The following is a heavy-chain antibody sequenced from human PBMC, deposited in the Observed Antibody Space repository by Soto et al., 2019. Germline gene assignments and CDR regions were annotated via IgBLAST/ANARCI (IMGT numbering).Heavy chain of an antibody. CDR2: MNPNSGNT. CDR1: GYTFTGYY. V-gene: IGHV1-8*02. CDR3: ARERGGLRYFDWLLGAGGDV. Sequence: GASVKVSCKASGYTFTGYYMHWVRQATGQGLEWMGWMNPNSGNTGYAQKFQGRVTMTRNTSISTAYMELSSLRSEDTAVYYCARERGGLRYFDWLLGAGGDVWG. D-gene: IGHD3-9*01. J-gene: IGHJ6*02.